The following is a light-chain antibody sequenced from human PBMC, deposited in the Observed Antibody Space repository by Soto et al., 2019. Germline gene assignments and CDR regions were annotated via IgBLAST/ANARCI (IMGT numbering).Light chain of an antibody. Sequence: AIQMTQSPSSLSASVGDRVTITCRASQGMRNDLGWYQQKPGKAPKLLIYAASSLPSGVPSRFSGSGSGTDFTLTISSLQPEDFATYYCLQDYNYPLTFGQGTKVEIK. CDR1: QGMRND. CDR2: AAS. V-gene: IGKV1-6*01. CDR3: LQDYNYPLT. J-gene: IGKJ1*01.